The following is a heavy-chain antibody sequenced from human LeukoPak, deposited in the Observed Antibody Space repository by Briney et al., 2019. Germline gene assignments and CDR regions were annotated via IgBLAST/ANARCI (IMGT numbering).Heavy chain of an antibody. Sequence: GGSLRLSCAGSGFTFTNYWMHWVRQAPGKGLVWVSRINSDGSSTTYADSVKGRFTISRDNAKNTLHLQMNSLRAEDTAVYYCARAPTNWVYFDSWGQGTLVTVSS. CDR3: ARAPTNWVYFDS. CDR1: GFTFTNYW. J-gene: IGHJ4*02. D-gene: IGHD7-27*01. CDR2: INSDGSST. V-gene: IGHV3-74*01.